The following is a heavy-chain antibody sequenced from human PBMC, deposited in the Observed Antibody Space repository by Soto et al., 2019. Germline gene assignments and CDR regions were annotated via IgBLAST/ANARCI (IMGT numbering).Heavy chain of an antibody. D-gene: IGHD3-3*01. Sequence: HVQLVQSGAEVKRPGASVKVSCKASGYTFRNYGITWVRQAPGQGLEWMAWISPYNGNTNYAQDLQGRVTTTTDTSTSTAYMELRSLTSEDTAMYYCARDLVSGSGFWRAYNGGYFDYWGQGTLVTVSA. CDR1: GYTFRNYG. CDR2: ISPYNGNT. V-gene: IGHV1-18*01. CDR3: ARDLVSGSGFWRAYNGGYFDY. J-gene: IGHJ4*02.